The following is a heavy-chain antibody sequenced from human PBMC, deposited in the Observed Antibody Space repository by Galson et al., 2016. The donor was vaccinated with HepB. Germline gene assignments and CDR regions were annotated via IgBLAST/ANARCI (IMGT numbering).Heavy chain of an antibody. CDR2: ISSSGGST. J-gene: IGHJ4*02. Sequence: SLRLSCAASGFTFSNYAMSWVRQAPGKGPEWVSTISSSGGSTYYADSVKGRFTISRDNSKDTLYLQMNSRCAEDAAVYYCATTVRGETVSYWVQGTLVTVSS. D-gene: IGHD3-10*02. CDR1: GFTFSNYA. CDR3: ATTVRGETVSY. V-gene: IGHV3-23*01.